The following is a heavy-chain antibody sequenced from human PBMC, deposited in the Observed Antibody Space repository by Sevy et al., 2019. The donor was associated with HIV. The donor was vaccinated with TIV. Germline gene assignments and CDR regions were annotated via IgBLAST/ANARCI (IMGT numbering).Heavy chain of an antibody. J-gene: IGHJ6*02. CDR1: GGSFSGYY. V-gene: IGHV4-34*01. CDR3: ARGDVGSDVYYYYYGMDV. D-gene: IGHD6-25*01. CDR2: INHSGST. Sequence: SETLSLTCAVYGGSFSGYYWSWMRRPPGKGLEWIGEINHSGSTKYSPSLKSRVTISVDTSENQFPLKLTSVTAADTGVYFCARGDVGSDVYYYYYGMDVWGQGTPVTVSS.